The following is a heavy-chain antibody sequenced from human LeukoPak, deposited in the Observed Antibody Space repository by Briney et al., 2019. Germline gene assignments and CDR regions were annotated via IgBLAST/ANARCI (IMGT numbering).Heavy chain of an antibody. D-gene: IGHD4-17*01. CDR3: ATTVPGPFDI. CDR2: ISYDGSNK. V-gene: IGHV3-30*03. CDR1: GFTFSSYG. Sequence: PGGSLRLSCAASGFTFSSYGMHWVRQAPGKGLEWVAVISYDGSNKYYADSVKGRFTIPRDNSKNTLYLQMNSLRAEDTAVYYCATTVPGPFDIWGQGTMVTVSS. J-gene: IGHJ3*02.